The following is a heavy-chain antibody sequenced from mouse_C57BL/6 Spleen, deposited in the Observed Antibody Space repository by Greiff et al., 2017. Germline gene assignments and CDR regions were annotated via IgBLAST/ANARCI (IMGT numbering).Heavy chain of an antibody. CDR2: INYAGSST. CDR1: GFTFSDYY. CDR3: ARDLGGCTVGCFDV. J-gene: IGHJ1*03. V-gene: IGHV5-16*01. D-gene: IGHD1-1*01. Sequence: EVQVVESEGGLVQPGSSMKLSCTASGFTFSDYYMAWVRPVPEKGLEWVANINYAGSSTYYLDSLKSRFIISRDNAKNLLYLQMSSLKTEDTATYDCARDLGGCTVGCFDVWGTGTTVTVSA.